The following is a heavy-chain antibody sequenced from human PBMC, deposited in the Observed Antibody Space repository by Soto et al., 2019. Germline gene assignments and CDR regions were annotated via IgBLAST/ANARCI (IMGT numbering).Heavy chain of an antibody. CDR1: GFTFSSFG. D-gene: IGHD2-2*03. CDR2: ISGSGDSS. J-gene: IGHJ4*02. V-gene: IGHV3-23*01. Sequence: GGSLRLSCTDSGFTFSSFGMAWVRQAPGKGLEWVSAISGSGDSSYYADSEKDRFTISRDNPTNTLYLQMNNLRAEDTAVYYCAKVGIGMFSHKHHFDHWGQGTQVTVSS. CDR3: AKVGIGMFSHKHHFDH.